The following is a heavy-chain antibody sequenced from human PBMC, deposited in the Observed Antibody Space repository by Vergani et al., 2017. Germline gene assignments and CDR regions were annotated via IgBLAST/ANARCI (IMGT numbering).Heavy chain of an antibody. V-gene: IGHV3-30*18. CDR1: GFTFSSYG. J-gene: IGHJ6*03. CDR2: ISYDGSNK. D-gene: IGHD4-17*01. CDR3: AKDLMVTTLRYYYYYMDV. Sequence: QVQLVESGGGVVQPGRSLRLSCAASGFTFSSYGMHWVRQAPGKGLEWVAVISYDGSNKYYADSVKGRFTISRDKSKNTLYLQMNSLRAEDTAVYYCAKDLMVTTLRYYYYYMDVWGKGTTVTVSS.